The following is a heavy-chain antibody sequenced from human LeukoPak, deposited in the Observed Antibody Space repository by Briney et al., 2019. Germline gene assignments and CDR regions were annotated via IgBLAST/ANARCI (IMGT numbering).Heavy chain of an antibody. CDR3: ARGLSMIVVYTFDI. V-gene: IGHV4-38-2*02. CDR1: GYSISSGYY. CDR2: IYHSGST. Sequence: PSETLSLTCTVSGYSISSGYYWGWIRQPPGKGLEWIGSIYHSGSTYYNPSLKSRVTISVDTSKNQFSLKLSSVTAADTAVYYCARGLSMIVVYTFDIWGQGTMVTVSS. D-gene: IGHD3-22*01. J-gene: IGHJ3*02.